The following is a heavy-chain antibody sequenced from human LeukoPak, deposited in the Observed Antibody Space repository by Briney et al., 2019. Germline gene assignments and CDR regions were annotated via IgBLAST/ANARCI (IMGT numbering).Heavy chain of an antibody. J-gene: IGHJ3*02. D-gene: IGHD1-14*01. CDR3: ARDLNPQSIGMRAFDI. V-gene: IGHV1-46*01. Sequence: ASVKVSCKASGYTFTNFYLNWVRQAPGQGLEWMGIINPTTGSTTYAQKFQGRVTMTRDMSTSTVYMELSSLRSEDTAVYFCARDLNPQSIGMRAFDIWGQGTMVTASS. CDR2: INPTTGST. CDR1: GYTFTNFY.